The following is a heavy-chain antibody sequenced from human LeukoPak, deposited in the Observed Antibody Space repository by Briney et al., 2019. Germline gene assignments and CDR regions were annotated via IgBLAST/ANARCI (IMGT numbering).Heavy chain of an antibody. CDR3: ARMEGDLAFDY. CDR2: ISYDGSNK. V-gene: IGHV3-30-3*01. Sequence: GGSLRLSCAASGFTFSSYAMHWVRQAPGKGLEWVAVISYDGSNKYYADSVKGRFTISRDNAKNSLYLQMNSLRAEDTAVYYCARMEGDLAFDYWGQGTLVTVSS. J-gene: IGHJ4*02. CDR1: GFTFSSYA. D-gene: IGHD3-16*01.